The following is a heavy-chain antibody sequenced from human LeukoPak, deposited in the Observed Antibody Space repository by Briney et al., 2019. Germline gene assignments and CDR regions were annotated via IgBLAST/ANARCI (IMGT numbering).Heavy chain of an antibody. CDR3: AGDPNYYDSIAFDI. Sequence: PSETLSLTCAVSGGSISSGGYSWSWIRQPPGKGLEWIGYIYHSGSTNYDPSLKSRVTISVDTSKNQFSLKLSSVTAADTAVYYCAGDPNYYDSIAFDIWGQGTMVTVSS. CDR1: GGSISSGGYS. V-gene: IGHV4-30-2*01. J-gene: IGHJ3*02. D-gene: IGHD3-22*01. CDR2: IYHSGST.